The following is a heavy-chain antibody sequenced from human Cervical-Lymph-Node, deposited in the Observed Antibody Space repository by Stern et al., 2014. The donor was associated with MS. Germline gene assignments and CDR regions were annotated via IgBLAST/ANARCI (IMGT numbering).Heavy chain of an antibody. CDR2: IYWDDDK. CDR3: IHPTKTASTAFDF. J-gene: IGHJ4*02. D-gene: IGHD6-13*01. V-gene: IGHV2-5*02. Sequence: QITLKESGPTLVKPSQTLALTCTFSGFSLTTRGVGVGWVRQPPGKALEWLAFIYWDDDKRFSPSLKSRLTITKDSSRNQVVLTMTNMEPVDTATYFCIHPTKTASTAFDFWGPGTLVTVSS. CDR1: GFSLTTRGVG.